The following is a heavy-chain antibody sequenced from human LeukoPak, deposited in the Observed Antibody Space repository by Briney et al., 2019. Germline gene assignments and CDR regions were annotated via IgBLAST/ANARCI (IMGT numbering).Heavy chain of an antibody. V-gene: IGHV4-4*07. J-gene: IGHJ4*02. D-gene: IGHD5-18*01. CDR1: GGSISNYY. CDR3: ARVKRGYSYGPLGY. CDR2: IYTSGST. Sequence: SETLSLTCAVSGGSISNYYWSWIRQPAGKGLEWIGRIYTSGSTNYSPSLKSRVTISVDTSKNQFSLKLSSVTAADTAVYYCARVKRGYSYGPLGYWGQGTLVTVSS.